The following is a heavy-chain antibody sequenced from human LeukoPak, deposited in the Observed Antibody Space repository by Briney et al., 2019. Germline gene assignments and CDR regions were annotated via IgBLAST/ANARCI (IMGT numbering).Heavy chain of an antibody. CDR2: ISGSGGST. V-gene: IGHV3-23*01. CDR3: ARGYTDVGGDYGMDV. D-gene: IGHD5-18*01. J-gene: IGHJ6*02. CDR1: GFTFSRYA. Sequence: GGSLRLSCAGSGFTFSRYAMAWVRQVPEKGPEWVSAISGSGGSTYYADSVKGRFTISRDNAKNSLSLQMNSLRAEDTAVYYCARGYTDVGGDYGMDVWGQGTTVTVSS.